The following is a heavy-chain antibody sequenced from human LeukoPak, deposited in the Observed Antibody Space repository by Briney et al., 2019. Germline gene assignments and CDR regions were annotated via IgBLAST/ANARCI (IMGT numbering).Heavy chain of an antibody. Sequence: GASVKVSCKASGGTFSSYAISWVRQAPGQGLEWMGGIIPIFGTANYAQKFQGRVTITADESTSTAYMELSSLRSEDTAVYYCAKGRDYYYYYMDVWGKGTTVTVSS. CDR2: IIPIFGTA. CDR3: AKGRDYYYYYMDV. V-gene: IGHV1-69*13. J-gene: IGHJ6*03. CDR1: GGTFSSYA.